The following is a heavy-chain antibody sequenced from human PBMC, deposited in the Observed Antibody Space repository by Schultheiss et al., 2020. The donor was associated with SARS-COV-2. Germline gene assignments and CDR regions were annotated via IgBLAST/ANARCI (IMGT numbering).Heavy chain of an antibody. CDR1: GGSISSGSYY. Sequence: SETLSLTCTVSGGSISSGSYYWSWIRQPAGKGLEWIGRIYTSGSTNYNPSLKSRVTISVDTSKNQFSLKLSSVTAADTAVYYCARSKQQLVSSYDYWGQGTLVTVSS. D-gene: IGHD6-13*01. CDR2: IYTSGST. CDR3: ARSKQQLVSSYDY. V-gene: IGHV4-61*02. J-gene: IGHJ4*02.